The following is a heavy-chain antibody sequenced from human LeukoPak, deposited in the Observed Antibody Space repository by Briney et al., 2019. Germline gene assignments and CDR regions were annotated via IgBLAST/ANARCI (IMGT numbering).Heavy chain of an antibody. CDR1: GYTFSAYY. V-gene: IGHV1-2*02. CDR2: IKPYTGDT. J-gene: IGHJ4*02. Sequence: ASVKVSCKASGYTFSAYYMYWGREAPGQGLEWMGWIKPYTGDTKYAQNFQGRVTMTRDTSSSTVYMEASRLSSDDTAVYYCARTCGGDCYILDSWGQGTLVTVSS. D-gene: IGHD2-21*02. CDR3: ARTCGGDCYILDS.